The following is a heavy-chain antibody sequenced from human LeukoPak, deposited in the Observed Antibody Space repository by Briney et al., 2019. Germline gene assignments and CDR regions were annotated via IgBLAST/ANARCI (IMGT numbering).Heavy chain of an antibody. CDR1: GGSISSSSYY. V-gene: IGHV4-39*01. J-gene: IGHJ4*02. CDR2: IYYSGST. D-gene: IGHD3-9*01. Sequence: PSETLSLTCTVSGGSISSSSYYWGWIRQPPGKGLEWIGSIYYSGSTYYNPSLKSRVTISVDTSKNQFSLKLSSVTAADTAVYYCARLRYFDWLLVLAYFDYWGQGTLVTVSS. CDR3: ARLRYFDWLLVLAYFDY.